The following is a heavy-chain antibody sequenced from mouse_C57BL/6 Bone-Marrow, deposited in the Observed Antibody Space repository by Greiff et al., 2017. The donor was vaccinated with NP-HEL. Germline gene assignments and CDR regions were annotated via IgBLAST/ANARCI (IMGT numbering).Heavy chain of an antibody. Sequence: VQLQQSGPELVKPGASVKISCKASGYAFSSSWMNWVKQRPGKGLEWIGRIYPGDGDTNYNGKFKGKATLTADKSSSTAYMQLSSLTSEDSAVYFCARDGSHWYFDVWGTGTTVTVSS. CDR3: ARDGSHWYFDV. D-gene: IGHD1-1*01. J-gene: IGHJ1*03. CDR2: IYPGDGDT. V-gene: IGHV1-82*01. CDR1: GYAFSSSW.